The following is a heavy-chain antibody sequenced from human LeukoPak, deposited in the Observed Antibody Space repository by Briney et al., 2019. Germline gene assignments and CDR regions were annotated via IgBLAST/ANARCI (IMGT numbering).Heavy chain of an antibody. CDR1: GGSINNYY. CDR2: IYYSGST. V-gene: IGHV4-59*01. D-gene: IGHD6-19*01. J-gene: IGHJ4*02. CDR3: ARVTYSSGWSDY. Sequence: KPSETLSLTCTVSGGSINNYYWSWMRQPPGKGLEWIGYIYYSGSTNYNPSLKSRVTISVDTSKSQFSLKLGSVTAADTAIYYCARVTYSSGWSDYWGQGTLVTVSS.